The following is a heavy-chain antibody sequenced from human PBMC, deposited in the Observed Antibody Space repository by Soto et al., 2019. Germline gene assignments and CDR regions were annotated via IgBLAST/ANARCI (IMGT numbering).Heavy chain of an antibody. V-gene: IGHV4-34*01. CDR2: IDHSGYT. J-gene: IGHJ5*02. CDR1: GGSLSGYY. D-gene: IGHD3-3*01. Sequence: SETLSLTCAVYGGSLSGYYWNWIRQPPGKGLEWIGAIDHSGYTNYNPSLKSRVTISVDTSKNQFSLRMTSVTAADTAVYYCARVRDWFDPWGQGTLVTVSS. CDR3: ARVRDWFDP.